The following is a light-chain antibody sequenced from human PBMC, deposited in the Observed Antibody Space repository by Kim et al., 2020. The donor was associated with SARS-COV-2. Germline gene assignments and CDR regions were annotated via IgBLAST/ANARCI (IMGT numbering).Light chain of an antibody. J-gene: IGLJ3*02. CDR3: SSYTSSSTRV. CDR1: GGDVGGYNF. CDR2: DVS. Sequence: GQSITISCTGSGGDVGGYNFVGWYQQQPSETPKLIIYDVSSRPSGISNRFSGSKAGSTASLTISGRQAEDEADYYCSSYTSSSTRVFGGGTQLTVL. V-gene: IGLV2-14*04.